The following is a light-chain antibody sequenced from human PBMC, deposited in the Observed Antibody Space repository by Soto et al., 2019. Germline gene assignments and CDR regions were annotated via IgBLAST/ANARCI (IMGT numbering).Light chain of an antibody. Sequence: DIQMTQSPSTLSASIGDRVTITCQASESIRTWLAWYQHKPGKAPKFLIYDASSLESGVPSRFSGSGSGTEFTLTISNLQPDDFATYFCQQYHNYPRTFGQGTKVDIK. V-gene: IGKV1-5*01. CDR3: QQYHNYPRT. CDR1: ESIRTW. CDR2: DAS. J-gene: IGKJ1*01.